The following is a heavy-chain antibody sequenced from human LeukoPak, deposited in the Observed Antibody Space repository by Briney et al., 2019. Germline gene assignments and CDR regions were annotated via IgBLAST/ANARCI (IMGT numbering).Heavy chain of an antibody. J-gene: IGHJ3*02. V-gene: IGHV4-34*01. CDR1: GGSFSGYY. D-gene: IGHD4-23*01. CDR3: ARGGLIRWSSYAFDI. Sequence: KASETLSLTCAVYGGSFSGYYWSWIRQPPGKGLEWIGEINHSGSTNYNPSLKSRVTISVDTSKNQFSLKLSSVTAADTAVYYCARGGLIRWSSYAFDIWGQGTMVTVSS. CDR2: INHSGST.